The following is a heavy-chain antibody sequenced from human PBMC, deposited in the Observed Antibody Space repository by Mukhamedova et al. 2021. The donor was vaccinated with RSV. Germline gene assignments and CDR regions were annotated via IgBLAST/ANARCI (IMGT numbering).Heavy chain of an antibody. V-gene: IGHV3-30-3*01. CDR2: SYDGSNK. J-gene: IGHJ2*01. Sequence: SYDGSNKYYADSVKGRFTISRDNSKNTLYLQMNSLRAEDTAVYYCARDPRPHSGSYLEAYFDLWGRGTLVTVSS. D-gene: IGHD1-26*01. CDR3: ARDPRPHSGSYLEAYFDL.